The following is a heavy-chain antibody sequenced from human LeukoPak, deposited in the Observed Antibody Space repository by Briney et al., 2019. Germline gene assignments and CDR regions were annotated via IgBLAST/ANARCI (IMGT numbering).Heavy chain of an antibody. CDR1: GGSISSSSYY. J-gene: IGHJ5*02. V-gene: IGHV4-39*07. Sequence: SETLSLTCTVSGGSISSSSYYWGWIRQPPGKGLEWIGSIYYSGSTYYNPSLKSRVTISVDTSKNQFSLKLSSVTAADTAVYYCARDRAGHSSSPQGFLPTGSSWFDPWGQGTLVTVSS. CDR2: IYYSGST. D-gene: IGHD6-6*01. CDR3: ARDRAGHSSSPQGFLPTGSSWFDP.